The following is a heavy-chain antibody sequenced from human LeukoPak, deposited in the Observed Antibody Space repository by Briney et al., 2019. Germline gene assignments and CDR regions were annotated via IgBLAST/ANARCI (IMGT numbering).Heavy chain of an antibody. CDR2: IYSGGST. CDR1: GGSICSYY. D-gene: IGHD1-26*01. Sequence: PSETLSLTCTVSGGSICSYYWSWIRQPAGKGLEWIGRIYSGGSTNYNPSLKSRVTMSVDSSNNQFSLKLSSVTAADTAVFYCARENTGSYREFDYWGQGTLVTVSS. J-gene: IGHJ4*02. CDR3: ARENTGSYREFDY. V-gene: IGHV4-4*07.